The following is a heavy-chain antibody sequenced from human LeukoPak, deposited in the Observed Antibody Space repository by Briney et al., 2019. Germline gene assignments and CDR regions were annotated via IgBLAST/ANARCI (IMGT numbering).Heavy chain of an antibody. CDR1: GGSISSYY. V-gene: IGHV4-59*01. CDR3: ARGELRERITIFGVPEEAPATDAFDI. Sequence: SETLSLTCTVSGGSISSYYWSWIRQPPGKGLEWIGYIYYSGSTNYNPSLKSRVTISVDTSKNQFSLKLSSVTAADTAVYYCARGELRERITIFGVPEEAPATDAFDIWGQGTMVTVSS. CDR2: IYYSGST. J-gene: IGHJ3*02. D-gene: IGHD3-3*01.